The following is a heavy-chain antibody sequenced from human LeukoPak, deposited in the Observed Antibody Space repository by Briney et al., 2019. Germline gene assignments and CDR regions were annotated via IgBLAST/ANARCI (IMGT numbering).Heavy chain of an antibody. CDR1: GFTFSDFA. J-gene: IGHJ4*02. Sequence: AGGSLRLSCAASGFTFSDFAMSWLRQAPGKGLEWVSGISLSGTNTYYADSVKGRFAIFRDISKNTLSLQMNSLRVEDTAVYYCARDLISGPATHDSWGQGALVTVSS. CDR3: ARDLISGPATHDS. V-gene: IGHV3-23*01. CDR2: ISLSGTNT. D-gene: IGHD2-15*01.